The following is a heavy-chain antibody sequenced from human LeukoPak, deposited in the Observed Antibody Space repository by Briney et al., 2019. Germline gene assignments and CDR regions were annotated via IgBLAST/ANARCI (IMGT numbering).Heavy chain of an antibody. V-gene: IGHV1-2*02. CDR3: ARVASTTRRHDAFDI. D-gene: IGHD1-1*01. CDR2: INPNSGGT. J-gene: IGHJ3*02. CDR1: GYTITYYY. Sequence: GESLKISCKGSGYTITYYYIHWGRQAPGQGVEWMGWINPNSGGTILAQKFQGRVTITSDTSINTAYMELRSLRSDDTAVYYCARVASTTRRHDAFDIWGQGTMVTVSS.